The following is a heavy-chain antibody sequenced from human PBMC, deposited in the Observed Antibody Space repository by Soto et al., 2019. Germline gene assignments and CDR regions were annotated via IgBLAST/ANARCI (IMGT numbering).Heavy chain of an antibody. Sequence: EVQLLESGGGLVQPGGSLRLSCAASGFTFSSYAMSWVRQAPGKGLEWGSAISGSGGSKYYAVSVKGRFTISRDNTKTTMYLNMKSLRAEDTSLYYCAKGSSGWYERFDYWGQGTLVTVSS. V-gene: IGHV3-23*01. D-gene: IGHD6-19*01. CDR3: AKGSSGWYERFDY. J-gene: IGHJ4*02. CDR2: ISGSGGSK. CDR1: GFTFSSYA.